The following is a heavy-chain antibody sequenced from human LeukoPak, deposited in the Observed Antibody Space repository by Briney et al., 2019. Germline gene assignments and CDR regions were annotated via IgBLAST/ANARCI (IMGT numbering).Heavy chain of an antibody. CDR1: GFTFSSYG. V-gene: IGHV3-33*01. D-gene: IGHD6-13*01. J-gene: IGHJ4*02. CDR2: IWYDGSNK. CDR3: ARENEQQLVLDY. Sequence: PGRSLRLSCAASGFTFSSYGMHWVRQAPGKGLEWVAVIWYDGSNKYYADSVKGRFTISRDNSKNTLYLRMNSLRAEDTAVYYCARENEQQLVLDYWGQGTLVTVSS.